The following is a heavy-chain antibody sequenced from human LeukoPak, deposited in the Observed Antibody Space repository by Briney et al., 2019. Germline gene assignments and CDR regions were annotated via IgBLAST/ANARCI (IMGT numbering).Heavy chain of an antibody. CDR1: GFSFSSHW. J-gene: IGHJ4*02. CDR2: IKGDGSEK. V-gene: IGHV3-7*01. CDR3: ARDRPPTDPDLDC. Sequence: GGSLRLSCAASGFSFSSHWMNWVRQAPGKGLQGVATIKGDGSEKFYVDSVKGRLTISRDSDKNSLYQQMNILRAEDTAVYSCARDRPPTDPDLDCWGQGPLVIVSS. D-gene: IGHD1-1*01.